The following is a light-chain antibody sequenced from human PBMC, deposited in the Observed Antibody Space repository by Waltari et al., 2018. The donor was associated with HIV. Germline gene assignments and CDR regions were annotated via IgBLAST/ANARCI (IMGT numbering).Light chain of an antibody. J-gene: IGLJ1*01. CDR3: SSYTSRNTHV. V-gene: IGLV2-14*01. CDR2: EVS. Sequence: QSALTQPASVSGSPGQSITISCPGTSSAVGGYDYVPWYQQHPGKAPKLMIYEVSSRPSVVSHRFSGSKSGNTASLTISGLQAEDEADYYCSSYTSRNTHVFGTGTKVTVL. CDR1: SSAVGGYDY.